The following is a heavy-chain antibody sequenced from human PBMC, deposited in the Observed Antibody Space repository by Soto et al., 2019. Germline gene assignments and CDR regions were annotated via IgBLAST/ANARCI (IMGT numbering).Heavy chain of an antibody. CDR2: IYYSGGT. CDR1: GGSISSYY. CDR3: AREVAYYGMDV. J-gene: IGHJ6*02. Sequence: SETLSLTCTVSGGSISSYYWSWSRQPPGKGLEWIGYIYYSGGTNYNPSLKSRVTISVDTSKNQFSLKLSSVTAADTAVYYCAREVAYYGMDVLGQGTTGTVS. D-gene: IGHD2-15*01. V-gene: IGHV4-59*01.